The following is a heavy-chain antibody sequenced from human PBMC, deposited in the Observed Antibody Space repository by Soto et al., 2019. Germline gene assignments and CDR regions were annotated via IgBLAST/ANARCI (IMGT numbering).Heavy chain of an antibody. CDR1: GFTFSGSA. J-gene: IGHJ4*02. D-gene: IGHD3-3*01. CDR2: IRSKANSYAT. CDR3: TTRPFSDTIFGVVDFDY. V-gene: IGHV3-73*01. Sequence: GGSLRLSCAASGFTFSGSAMHWVRQASGKGLEWVGRIRSKANSYATAYAASVKGRFTISRDDSKNTAYLQMNSLKTEDTAVYYCTTRPFSDTIFGVVDFDYWGQGTLVTVSS.